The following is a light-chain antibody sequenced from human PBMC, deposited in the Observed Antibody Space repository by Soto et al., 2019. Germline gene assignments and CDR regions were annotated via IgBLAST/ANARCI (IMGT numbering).Light chain of an antibody. Sequence: EIVLTQSPATLSLSPGERATLSCRASQSVSTYLAWYQQKPGQAPRLLIYDASNKATGIQARFSGSGSGTDFPLTISSLEPEDFAVYYRQHRSNWPRTFGQGTKLEIK. J-gene: IGKJ2*01. CDR2: DAS. CDR1: QSVSTY. V-gene: IGKV3-11*01. CDR3: QHRSNWPRT.